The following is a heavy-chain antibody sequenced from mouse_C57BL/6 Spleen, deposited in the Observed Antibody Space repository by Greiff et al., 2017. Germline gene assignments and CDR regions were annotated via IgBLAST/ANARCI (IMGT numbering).Heavy chain of an antibody. J-gene: IGHJ1*03. CDR2: ISYDGSN. V-gene: IGHV3-6*01. CDR1: GYSITSGYY. D-gene: IGHD1-1*01. CDR3: ARFCYYGSSLWYFDV. Sequence: EVKLVESGPGLVKPSQSLSLTCSVTGYSITSGYYWNWIRQFPGNKLEWMGYISYDGSNNYNPSLKNRISITRDTSKNQFFLKLNSVTTEDTATYYCARFCYYGSSLWYFDVWGTGTTVTVSS.